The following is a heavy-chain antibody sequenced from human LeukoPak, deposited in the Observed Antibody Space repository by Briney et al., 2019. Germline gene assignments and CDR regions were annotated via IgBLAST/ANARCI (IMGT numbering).Heavy chain of an antibody. D-gene: IGHD3-16*01. Sequence: PGGSLRLSCAVSGFTVSSNYMSWVRQAPGKGLEWVSVMQSGGSTYYADSVKGRFTISRDNSKNTLYLQMNSLRVEDTAVYYCARDGGAGWYFDLWGRGTLVTVSS. CDR2: MQSGGST. J-gene: IGHJ2*01. V-gene: IGHV3-53*01. CDR1: GFTVSSNY. CDR3: ARDGGAGWYFDL.